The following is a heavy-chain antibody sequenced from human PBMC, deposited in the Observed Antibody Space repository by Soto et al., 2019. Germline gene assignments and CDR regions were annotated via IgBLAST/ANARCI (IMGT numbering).Heavy chain of an antibody. J-gene: IGHJ6*02. CDR1: GDTFTSYD. CDR2: VNPNSGNT. V-gene: IGHV1-8*01. D-gene: IGHD5-12*01. CDR3: ARGGTMHIVDTNQPTYYYYHGMDV. Sequence: SVKFGCKASGDTFTSYDINAVRQSTGQGLQRTGWVNPNSGNTGYAQKFQGRVTMPRHTSISTAYMEPSSPSSEDTAVYYCARGGTMHIVDTNQPTYYYYHGMDVWGQGTTVTASS.